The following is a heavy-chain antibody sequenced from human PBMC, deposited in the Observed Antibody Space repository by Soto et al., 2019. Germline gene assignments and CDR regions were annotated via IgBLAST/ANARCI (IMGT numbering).Heavy chain of an antibody. CDR2: IIPIFGTA. V-gene: IGHV1-69*13. Sequence: SVKVSCKASGGTFSSYAISWVRQAPGQGLEWMGGIIPIFGTANYAQKFQGRVTITADESTSTAYMELSSLRSEDTAVYYCARVDSVDTAMATYYYYGMDVWGQGTTVTVS. J-gene: IGHJ6*02. CDR3: ARVDSVDTAMATYYYYGMDV. D-gene: IGHD5-18*01. CDR1: GGTFSSYA.